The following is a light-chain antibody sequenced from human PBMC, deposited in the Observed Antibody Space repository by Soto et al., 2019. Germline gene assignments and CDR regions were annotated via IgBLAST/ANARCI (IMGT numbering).Light chain of an antibody. J-gene: IGLJ1*01. CDR1: SSDVGGYNY. Sequence: QSVLTQPASVSGFPGQSITISCTGTSSDVGGYNYVSWYQQHPGKAPKLMIYEVSNRPSGVSNRFSGSKSGNTASLTISGLQAEDEADYYCSSYTSRSTLDYVFGSGTKSPS. CDR3: SSYTSRSTLDYV. V-gene: IGLV2-14*01. CDR2: EVS.